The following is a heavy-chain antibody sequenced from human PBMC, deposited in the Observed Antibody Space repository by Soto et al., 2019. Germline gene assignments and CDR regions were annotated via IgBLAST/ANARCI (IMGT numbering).Heavy chain of an antibody. CDR1: GFTFSRYA. CDR2: ISTSDHTT. J-gene: IGHJ4*02. CDR3: ASAPRAVGGKTYDCDY. D-gene: IGHD6-19*01. Sequence: GGSLRLSCAASGFTFSRYAMSWVRQAPGKGLEWVSSISTSDHTTYYADSVKGRFTLSTDNSKNTLYVPMNGLRVEASALYYCASAPRAVGGKTYDCDYGGEG. V-gene: IGHV3-23*01.